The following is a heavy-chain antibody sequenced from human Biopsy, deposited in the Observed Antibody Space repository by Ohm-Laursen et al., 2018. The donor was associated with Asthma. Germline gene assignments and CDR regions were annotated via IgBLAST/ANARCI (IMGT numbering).Heavy chain of an antibody. CDR3: AKDWKSLYVQYFFEY. CDR2: ISGDAQRT. Sequence: SLRLSCAASGFTFSSCALSWVRQAPGKGLEWVSGISGDAQRTYYEDSVKGRFTISRDNSKNTIYLQLNSLRAEDTAVYYCAKDWKSLYVQYFFEYWGQGTLVTVSS. V-gene: IGHV3-23*01. CDR1: GFTFSSCA. J-gene: IGHJ4*02. D-gene: IGHD5/OR15-5a*01.